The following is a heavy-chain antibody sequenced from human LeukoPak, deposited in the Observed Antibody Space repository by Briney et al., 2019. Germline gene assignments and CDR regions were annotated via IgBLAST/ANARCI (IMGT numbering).Heavy chain of an antibody. CDR3: ARGYDFRRVSDY. V-gene: IGHV4-34*01. CDR1: GGSFSGYY. CDR2: INHSGST. Sequence: SETPSLTCAVYGGSFSGYYWSWIRQPPGKGLEWIGEINHSGSTNYNPSLKSRVTISVDTSKNQFSLKLSSVTAADTAVYYCARGYDFRRVSDYWGQGTLVTVSS. J-gene: IGHJ4*02. D-gene: IGHD3-3*01.